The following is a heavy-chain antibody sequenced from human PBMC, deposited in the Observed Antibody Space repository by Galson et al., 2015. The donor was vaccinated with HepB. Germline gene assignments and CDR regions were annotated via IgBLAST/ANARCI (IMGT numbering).Heavy chain of an antibody. CDR1: GSTFSSYG. D-gene: IGHD6-13*01. J-gene: IGHJ4*02. V-gene: IGHV3-23*03. CDR2: INDDGSRT. Sequence: SLRLSCAASGSTFSSYGMTWVRQAPGKGLEWVSTINDDGSRTHYRDSVKGRFTISRDNSRNTLFLQLNSLRAEDTAVYYCAKDVGSSSSLFDYWGRGTLVTVS. CDR3: AKDVGSSSSLFDY.